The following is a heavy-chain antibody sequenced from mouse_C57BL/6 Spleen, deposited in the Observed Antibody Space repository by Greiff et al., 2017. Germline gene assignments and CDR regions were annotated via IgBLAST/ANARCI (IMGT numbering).Heavy chain of an antibody. J-gene: IGHJ3*01. CDR2: IYPGDGDT. D-gene: IGHD2-2*01. V-gene: IGHV1-82*01. CDR3: AGSGYDGAWFAY. Sequence: QVHLPDSGPELVKPGASVKISCKASGYAFSSSWMNWVKQRPGKGLEWIGRIYPGDGDTNYNGKFKGKATLTADKSSSTAYMQLSSLTSEDSAVYFCAGSGYDGAWFAYWGQGTLVTVSA. CDR1: GYAFSSSW.